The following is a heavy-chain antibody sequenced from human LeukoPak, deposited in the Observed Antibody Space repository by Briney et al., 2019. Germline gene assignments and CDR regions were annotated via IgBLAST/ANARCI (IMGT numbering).Heavy chain of an antibody. CDR3: AKSDCGGDCHLLDY. CDR2: FGGSSGTI. V-gene: IGHV3-23*01. J-gene: IGHJ4*02. Sequence: GGSLRLSCAASGFTFSTYAMSWVREAPGKGLEWVSHFGGSSGTIYYADSVKGRFTISRSNSKNTMYLQMKSLRAEDKAVYYCAKSDCGGDCHLLDYWGQGTLVTVSS. D-gene: IGHD2-21*02. CDR1: GFTFSTYA.